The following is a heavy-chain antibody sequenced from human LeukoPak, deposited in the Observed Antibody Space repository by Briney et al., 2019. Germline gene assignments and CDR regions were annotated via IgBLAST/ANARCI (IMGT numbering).Heavy chain of an antibody. CDR3: ARIITGTTTAFDI. CDR2: IYTSEST. J-gene: IGHJ3*02. D-gene: IGHD1-7*01. V-gene: IGHV4-4*07. Sequence: PSETLSLTCTVSGGSISGYYWSWIRQPAGKGLEWIGRIYTSESTHYNPSLKSRVTMSVDTSKNQFSLKLSSVTAADTAMYYCARIITGTTTAFDIWGQGTIVTVSS. CDR1: GGSISGYY.